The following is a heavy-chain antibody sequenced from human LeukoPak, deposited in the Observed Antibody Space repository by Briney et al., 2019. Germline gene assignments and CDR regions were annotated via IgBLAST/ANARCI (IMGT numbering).Heavy chain of an antibody. CDR3: ARFTTTPGGYTYGRGVFDY. Sequence: PSQTLSLTCTVSGGSISSGNDYWSWIRQPAGKGLEWIGRMYFSGSGNYNPSLKSRVTISTDTSKNQFSLSLSSVTAADTAVYYCARFTTTPGGYTYGRGVFDYWGQGTLVIVSS. CDR1: GGSISSGNDY. V-gene: IGHV4-61*02. CDR2: MYFSGSG. J-gene: IGHJ4*02. D-gene: IGHD5-18*01.